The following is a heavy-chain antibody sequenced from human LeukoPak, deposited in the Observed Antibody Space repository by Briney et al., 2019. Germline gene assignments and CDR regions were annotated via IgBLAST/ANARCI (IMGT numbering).Heavy chain of an antibody. CDR2: ITSSSSYI. Sequence: GGSLRLSCAASGFTFSPYSMHWVRQAPGRGLEWVSSITSSSSYIYYADSVKGRFTISRDNAKNSLYLQMNSLRAEDTAVYYCARVSGDYYHTVDYWGQGTLVTVSS. D-gene: IGHD4-17*01. CDR3: ARVSGDYYHTVDY. V-gene: IGHV3-21*01. CDR1: GFTFSPYS. J-gene: IGHJ4*02.